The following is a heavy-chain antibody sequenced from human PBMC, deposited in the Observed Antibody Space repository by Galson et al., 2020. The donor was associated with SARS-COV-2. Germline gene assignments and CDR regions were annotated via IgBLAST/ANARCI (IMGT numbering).Heavy chain of an antibody. Sequence: SETLYLTCDVSGYSITSGFYWGWLRQPPGKGLEWIGRMYHRGPTYYNTSLKGRVTISEDTSKNQFSLNLRSVTAADTAVYFCARDGYASGSFDYWGQGTLVTVSS. J-gene: IGHJ4*02. V-gene: IGHV4-38-2*02. D-gene: IGHD3-10*01. CDR3: ARDGYASGSFDY. CDR1: GYSITSGFY. CDR2: MYHRGPT.